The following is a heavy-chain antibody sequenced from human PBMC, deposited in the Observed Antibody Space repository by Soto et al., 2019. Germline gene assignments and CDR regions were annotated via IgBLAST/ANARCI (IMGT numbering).Heavy chain of an antibody. CDR3: ARGVRYCSSTSCPLDY. D-gene: IGHD2-2*01. Sequence: GGSLRLSCAASGFTVSSNYMSWVRQAPGKGLEWVSVIYSGGSTYYADSVKGRFTISRDNSKNTLYLQMNSLRAEDTAVYYCARGVRYCSSTSCPLDYWGQGTLVTVSS. CDR2: IYSGGST. CDR1: GFTVSSNY. J-gene: IGHJ4*02. V-gene: IGHV3-53*01.